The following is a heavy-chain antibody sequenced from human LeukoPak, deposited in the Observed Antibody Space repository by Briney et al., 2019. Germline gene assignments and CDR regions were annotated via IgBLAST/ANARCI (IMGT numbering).Heavy chain of an antibody. CDR1: GFTFSNYA. CDR2: ISASGGST. CDR3: AKSRGVHDY. Sequence: GGSLRLSCAASGFTFSNYAMSWVRQAPGKGPEWVSAISASGGSTYYADSVKGRFTISRDNSKNTLFLQMNSLRAEDTAVYYCAKSRGVHDYWGQGTLVTVSS. V-gene: IGHV3-23*01. J-gene: IGHJ4*02. D-gene: IGHD1-1*01.